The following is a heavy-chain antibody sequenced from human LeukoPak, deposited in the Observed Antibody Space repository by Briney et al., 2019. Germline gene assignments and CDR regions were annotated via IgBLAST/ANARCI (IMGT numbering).Heavy chain of an antibody. CDR1: GFTFSNYG. Sequence: GGTQRLSCAASGFTFSNYGMNWVRQAPGKGLEWVSSITGNGGSTYYADSVKGRFTISRDNSKNTLYLQMNSLRAEDTAVYYCAREGFSGYDWTLYWGQGTLVTVSS. D-gene: IGHD5-12*01. J-gene: IGHJ4*02. CDR2: ITGNGGST. CDR3: AREGFSGYDWTLY. V-gene: IGHV3-23*01.